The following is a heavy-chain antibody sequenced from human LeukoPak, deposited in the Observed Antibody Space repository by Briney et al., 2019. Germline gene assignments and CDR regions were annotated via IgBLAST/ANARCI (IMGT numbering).Heavy chain of an antibody. CDR1: GFTFSSYS. CDR3: ARDLTYYYDSSGLEL. D-gene: IGHD3-22*01. J-gene: IGHJ4*02. CDR2: ISSSSSYI. Sequence: PGGSLRLSCAASGFTFSSYSMNWVRQAPGKGLEWVSSISSSSSYIYYADSVKGRFTISRDNAKNSLYLQMNSLRAEDTAVYYCARDLTYYYDSSGLELWGQGTLVTVSS. V-gene: IGHV3-21*01.